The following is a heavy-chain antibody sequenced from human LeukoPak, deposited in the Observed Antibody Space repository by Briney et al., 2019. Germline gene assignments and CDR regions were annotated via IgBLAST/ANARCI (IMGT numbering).Heavy chain of an antibody. CDR2: IYYSGST. D-gene: IGHD2-21*02. CDR1: GGSISSYY. J-gene: IGHJ4*02. Sequence: SETLSLTCTVSGGSISSYYWSWIRQPPGKGPEWIGYIYYSGSTNYNPSLKSRVTISVDTSKNQFSLKLSSVTAADTVVYYCARHWSYCGGDCYSGGIDYWGQGTLVTVSS. V-gene: IGHV4-59*08. CDR3: ARHWSYCGGDCYSGGIDY.